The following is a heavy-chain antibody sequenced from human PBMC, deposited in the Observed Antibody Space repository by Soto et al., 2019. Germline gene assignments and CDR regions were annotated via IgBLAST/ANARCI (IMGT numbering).Heavy chain of an antibody. CDR1: GYTFTNYG. V-gene: IGHV1-18*01. D-gene: IGHD2-2*01. Sequence: ASVKVSCKASGYTFTNYGITWVRQAPGQGLEWMGWITASNGNANYAREIQGRLTLTRDTSTNTASMELRSLRSDDTAVYYCARGASCSSTSCYDNFHYGLAVWGQGPPVTVSS. CDR2: ITASNGNA. J-gene: IGHJ6*02. CDR3: ARGASCSSTSCYDNFHYGLAV.